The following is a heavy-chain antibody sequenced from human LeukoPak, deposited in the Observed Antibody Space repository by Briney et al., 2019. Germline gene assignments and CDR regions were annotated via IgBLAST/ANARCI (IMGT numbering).Heavy chain of an antibody. CDR3: ARLDGLHLAHR. Sequence: GSIXXXTYXXXWXXXXXXXXXEWIGTIYYSGSTYYNPSLQSRVTISVDTSKNQFSLKLSSVTAVDTAVYYCARLDGLHLAHRWGQGTLVTVSS. D-gene: IGHD3-3*02. CDR1: GSIXXXTYX. J-gene: IGHJ5*02. V-gene: IGHV4-39*01. CDR2: IYYSGST.